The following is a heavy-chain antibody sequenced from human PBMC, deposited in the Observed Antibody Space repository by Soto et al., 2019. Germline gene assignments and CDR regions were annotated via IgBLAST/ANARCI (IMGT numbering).Heavy chain of an antibody. Sequence: EVQLVESGGGLVKPGGSLRLSCAASGFTFSSYSMNWVRQAPGKGLEWVSSISSSSSYIYYADSVKGRFTISRDNAKNSLYLQMNSLRAEDTAVYYCARPLYYYGSGSSCFDYWGQGTLVTDSS. CDR3: ARPLYYYGSGSSCFDY. CDR2: ISSSSSYI. V-gene: IGHV3-21*01. J-gene: IGHJ4*02. CDR1: GFTFSSYS. D-gene: IGHD3-10*01.